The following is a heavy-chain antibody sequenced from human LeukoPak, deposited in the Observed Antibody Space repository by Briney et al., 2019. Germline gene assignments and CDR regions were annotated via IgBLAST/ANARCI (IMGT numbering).Heavy chain of an antibody. CDR1: GGTFSSYA. Sequence: GASVKVSCKASGGTFSSYAISWVRQAPGQGLEWMGRIIPILGIANYAQKFQGRVTITADKSTSTAYMELSSLRSEDTAVYYCARDKSVAAAGNYYWYFDLWGRGTLVTVSS. D-gene: IGHD6-13*01. V-gene: IGHV1-69*04. CDR3: ARDKSVAAAGNYYWYFDL. CDR2: IIPILGIA. J-gene: IGHJ2*01.